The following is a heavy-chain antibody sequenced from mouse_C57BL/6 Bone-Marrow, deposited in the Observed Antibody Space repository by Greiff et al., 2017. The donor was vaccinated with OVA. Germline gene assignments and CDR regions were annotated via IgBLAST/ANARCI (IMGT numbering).Heavy chain of an antibody. CDR1: GYTFTSYW. J-gene: IGHJ3*02. CDR2: IDPSDSYT. V-gene: IGHV1-69*01. CDR3: ARGYYGSR. Sequence: KESCKASGYTFTSYWMHWVKQRPGQGLEWIGEIDPSDSYTNYNQKFKGKSTLTVDKSSSTAYMQLSSLTSEDSAVYYCARGYYGSRWGQGTLVTVSA. D-gene: IGHD1-1*01.